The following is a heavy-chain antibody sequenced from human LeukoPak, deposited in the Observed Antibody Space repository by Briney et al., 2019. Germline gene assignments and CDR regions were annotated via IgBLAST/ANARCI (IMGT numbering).Heavy chain of an antibody. CDR3: ASTAGGDAFDI. D-gene: IGHD2-8*02. Sequence: MGIIYPVDSYTRYSPSFQGQVTISADKSISTAYLQWSSLKASDTAMYYCASTAGGDAFDIWGQGTMVTVSS. V-gene: IGHV5-51*01. CDR2: IYPVDSYT. J-gene: IGHJ3*02.